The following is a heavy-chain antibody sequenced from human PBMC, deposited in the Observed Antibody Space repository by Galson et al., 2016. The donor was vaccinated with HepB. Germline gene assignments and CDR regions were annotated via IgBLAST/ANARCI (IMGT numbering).Heavy chain of an antibody. J-gene: IGHJ3*02. V-gene: IGHV1-69*13. CDR2: IIPIFSAT. D-gene: IGHD1-1*01. CDR1: GDAFSSYA. Sequence: SVKVSCKASGDAFSSYAFSWVRQAPGQGLEWMGGIIPIFSATNYAQKFQGRVTISAEEFTSTAYMELSSLRSEDTALYYCARAGVTGTTTSEAFDIWGQGTMVTGSS. CDR3: ARAGVTGTTTSEAFDI.